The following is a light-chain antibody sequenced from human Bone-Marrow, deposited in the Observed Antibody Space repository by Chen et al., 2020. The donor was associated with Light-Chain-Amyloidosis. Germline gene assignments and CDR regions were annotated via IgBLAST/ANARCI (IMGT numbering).Light chain of an antibody. CDR1: SGSIATNY. CDR3: QSYQGSSQGV. Sequence: NFMLTQPHSVSESPGKTVIISCTRSSGSIATNYVQWYQQRPGSSPTTVIYEDDQRPSGVPDRFSGSIDRPSNAASLTISGLKTEDEADYCCQSYQGSSQGVFGGGTKLTVL. CDR2: EDD. J-gene: IGLJ3*02. V-gene: IGLV6-57*01.